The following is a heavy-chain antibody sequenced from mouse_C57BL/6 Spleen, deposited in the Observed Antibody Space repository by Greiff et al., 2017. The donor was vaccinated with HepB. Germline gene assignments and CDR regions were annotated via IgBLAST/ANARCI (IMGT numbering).Heavy chain of an antibody. CDR2: IDPENGDT. D-gene: IGHD2-3*01. CDR3: TTRWLLRQGGFAY. V-gene: IGHV14-4*01. J-gene: IGHJ3*01. Sequence: EVKLQESGAELVRPGASVKLSCTASGFNIKDDYMHWVKQRPEQGLEWIGWIDPENGDTEYASKFQGKATITADTSSNTAYLQLSSLTSEDTAVYYCTTRWLLRQGGFAYWGQGTLVTVSA. CDR1: GFNIKDDY.